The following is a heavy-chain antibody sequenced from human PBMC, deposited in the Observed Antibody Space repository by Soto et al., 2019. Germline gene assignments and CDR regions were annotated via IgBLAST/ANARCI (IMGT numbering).Heavy chain of an antibody. Sequence: GGSLRLSCAASGFSFTTYVMHWVRQAPGKGLEWVAVISHDGSYKYYGDAVKGRFTISRDTSKNAVYLEMNSLRPEDTAVYYCAKGLLAIVGATLPRDAFNIWGQGTMVTVSS. V-gene: IGHV3-30*18. D-gene: IGHD1-26*01. CDR2: ISHDGSYK. CDR1: GFSFTTYV. CDR3: AKGLLAIVGATLPRDAFNI. J-gene: IGHJ3*02.